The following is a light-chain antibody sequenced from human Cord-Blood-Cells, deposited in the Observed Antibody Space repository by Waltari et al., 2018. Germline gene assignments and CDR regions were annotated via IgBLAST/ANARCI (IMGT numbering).Light chain of an antibody. CDR1: QSISSY. CDR2: AAS. Sequence: DIQMTQSPSSLSASVGDSVTITCRASQSISSYLNWYQQKPGKAPKLLIYAASSLQSGVPSRFSGSGSGTDFTLTISSLQPEDFATYYCQQSYSTPQALTFGGGTKVEIK. CDR3: QQSYSTPQALT. V-gene: IGKV1-39*01. J-gene: IGKJ4*01.